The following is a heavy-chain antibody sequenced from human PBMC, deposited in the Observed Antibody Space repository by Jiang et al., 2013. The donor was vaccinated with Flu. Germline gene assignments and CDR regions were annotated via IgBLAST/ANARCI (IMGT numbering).Heavy chain of an antibody. V-gene: IGHV3-23*01. CDR1: GFTFNTYA. D-gene: IGHD3-9*01. J-gene: IGHJ4*02. CDR3: VKDTSGYDVLTGADY. Sequence: VQLLESGGGLVQPGGSLRLSCAASGFTFNTYAMSWVRQAPGKGLEWVSGISVSGDNTYYADSVRGRFTISRDNSKYTLFLQMDSLRAEDTAVYYCVKDTSGYDVLTGADYWGQG. CDR2: ISVSGDNT.